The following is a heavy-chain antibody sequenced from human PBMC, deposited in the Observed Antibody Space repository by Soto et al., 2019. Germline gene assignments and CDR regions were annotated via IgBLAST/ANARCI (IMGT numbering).Heavy chain of an antibody. V-gene: IGHV1-69*13. D-gene: IGHD3-10*01. CDR2: IIPIFGTA. Sequence: SVKVSCKASGGTFSSYAIIWVRQAPGQGLEWMGGIIPIFGTANYAQKFQGRGTITADESTSTAYMELSSLRSEDTAVYYCARDGGFGEIDYYGMDVWGQGTTVTVSS. CDR3: ARDGGFGEIDYYGMDV. CDR1: GGTFSSYA. J-gene: IGHJ6*02.